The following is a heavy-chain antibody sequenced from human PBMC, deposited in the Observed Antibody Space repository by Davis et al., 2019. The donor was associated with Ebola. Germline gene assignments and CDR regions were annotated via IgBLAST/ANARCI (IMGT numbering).Heavy chain of an antibody. D-gene: IGHD6-6*01. J-gene: IGHJ4*02. Sequence: GESLKISCAASGFTFSRYAMSWVRQAPGKGPEWVSVIGDTGSGTYYADSVKGRFTISRDNSKNQLYLQMNSLRAEDTAVYYCVKGSVLLVWDWSQGTLVTVSS. CDR1: GFTFSRYA. CDR3: VKGSVLLVWD. V-gene: IGHV3-23*01. CDR2: IGDTGSGT.